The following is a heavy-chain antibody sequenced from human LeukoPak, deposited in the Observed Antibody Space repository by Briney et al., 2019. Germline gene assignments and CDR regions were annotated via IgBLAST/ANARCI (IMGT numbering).Heavy chain of an antibody. CDR3: ARRLRSGSDCSVGY. V-gene: IGHV4-39*01. D-gene: IGHD2-21*02. CDR1: VGSLRVSGYY. J-gene: IGHJ4*02. CDR2: IYYSGTT. Sequence: SETLSLTRTVSVGSLRVSGYYWGWIRQPPGKGLESIGIIYYSGTTYYNPSLKDRITISVDTPKNQFSLRLNSVTAAHTAVYPVARRLRSGSDCSVGYWGQGALVTVSS.